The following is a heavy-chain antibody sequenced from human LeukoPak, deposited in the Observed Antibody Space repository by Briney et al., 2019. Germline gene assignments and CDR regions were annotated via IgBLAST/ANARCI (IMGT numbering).Heavy chain of an antibody. CDR3: AKDPDPPPVAGFDY. J-gene: IGHJ4*02. D-gene: IGHD6-19*01. V-gene: IGHV3-30*02. Sequence: GGSLRLSCAASGFTFSSYGMHWVRQAPGKGLEWVAFIRYDGSNKYYADSVKGRFTISRDNSKNTLYLQMNSLRAEDTAVYYCAKDPDPPPVAGFDYWGQGTLVTVSS. CDR2: IRYDGSNK. CDR1: GFTFSSYG.